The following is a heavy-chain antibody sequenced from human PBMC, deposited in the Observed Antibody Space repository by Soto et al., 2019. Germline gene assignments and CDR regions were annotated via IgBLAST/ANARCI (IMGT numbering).Heavy chain of an antibody. D-gene: IGHD6-19*01. CDR2: IYYSGST. V-gene: IGHV4-59*01. CDR3: AGGWHYYFDY. Sequence: SETLSLTCTVSGGSISSYYWSWIRQPPGKGLEWIGYIYYSGSTNYNPSLKSRVTISVDTSKNQFSLKLSSVTAADTAMYYCAGGWHYYFDYWGQGTLVTVSS. J-gene: IGHJ4*02. CDR1: GGSISSYY.